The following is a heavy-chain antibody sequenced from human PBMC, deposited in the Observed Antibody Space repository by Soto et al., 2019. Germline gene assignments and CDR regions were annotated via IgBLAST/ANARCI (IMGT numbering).Heavy chain of an antibody. J-gene: IGHJ5*02. CDR2: IIPLFGTA. CDR1: GGTFSTYT. D-gene: IGHD3-22*01. CDR3: ARSQDSSGYWNNCFDP. V-gene: IGHV1-69*13. Sequence: GASVKVSCKASGGTFSTYTMTWVRQAPGQGLEWMGGIIPLFGTANYAQKFQGRVTITADESTSTVYMELSSLRSEDTAVYYCARSQDSSGYWNNCFDPWGQGTLVTV.